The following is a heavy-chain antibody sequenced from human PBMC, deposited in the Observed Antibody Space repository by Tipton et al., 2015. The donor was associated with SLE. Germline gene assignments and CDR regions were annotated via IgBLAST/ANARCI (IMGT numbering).Heavy chain of an antibody. CDR3: AKSGIFWNGPFDL. V-gene: IGHV3-33*06. J-gene: IGHJ3*01. CDR1: GFNFSNFG. D-gene: IGHD3-3*01. CDR2: IWYSGSHK. Sequence: SLRLSCAASGFNFSNFGMHWVRQAPGKGLEWVAFIWYSGSHKYHADSVKGRFTISRDNSKNTVFLQINSLSAGDTAVYYCAKSGIFWNGPFDLWGQGTLVTVSS.